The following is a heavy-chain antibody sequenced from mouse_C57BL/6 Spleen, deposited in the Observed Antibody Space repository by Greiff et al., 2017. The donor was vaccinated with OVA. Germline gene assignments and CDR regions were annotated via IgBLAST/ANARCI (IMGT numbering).Heavy chain of an antibody. D-gene: IGHD1-2*01. CDR2: IDPNSGGT. V-gene: IGHV1-72*01. J-gene: IGHJ2*01. CDR1: GYTFTSYW. CDR3: ARAITTAYYCDY. Sequence: QVQLQQPGAELVKPGASVKLSCKASGYTFTSYWMHWVKQRPGRGLEWIGRIDPNSGGTKYNEKFKSKATLTVDKPSSTAYMPLSSLTSEDSAVYYCARAITTAYYCDYWGQGTTLTVSS.